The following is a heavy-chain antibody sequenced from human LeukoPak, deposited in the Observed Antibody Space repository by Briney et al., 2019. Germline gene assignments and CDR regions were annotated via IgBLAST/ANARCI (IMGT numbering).Heavy chain of an antibody. CDR2: IYTSGST. V-gene: IGHV4-4*07. CDR3: AGDKYYYDSSGYYSPRMAV. D-gene: IGHD3-22*01. Sequence: SETLSLTCTVSGGSISSYYWSWIRQPAGKGLEWIGRIYTSGSTNYNPSLKSRVTMSVDTSKNQFSLKLSSVTAADTAVYYCAGDKYYYDSSGYYSPRMAVWGKGTTVTIPS. CDR1: GGSISSYY. J-gene: IGHJ6*03.